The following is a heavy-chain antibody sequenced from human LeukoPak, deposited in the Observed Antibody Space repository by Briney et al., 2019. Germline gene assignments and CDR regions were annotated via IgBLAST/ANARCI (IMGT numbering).Heavy chain of an antibody. CDR1: GGSFSGYY. J-gene: IGHJ3*02. V-gene: IGHV4-34*01. Sequence: SETLSLTCAVYGGSFSGYYWSWIRQPPGKGLEWIGEINHSGSTNYNPSLKSRVTISVDTSKNQFSLKLSSVTAADTAVYYCARWALMITFGGVIVNGAFDIWGQGTMVTVSS. D-gene: IGHD3-16*02. CDR3: ARWALMITFGGVIVNGAFDI. CDR2: INHSGST.